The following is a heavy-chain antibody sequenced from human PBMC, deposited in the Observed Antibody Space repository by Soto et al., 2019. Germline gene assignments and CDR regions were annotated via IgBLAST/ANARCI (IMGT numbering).Heavy chain of an antibody. CDR1: GYTFTTYT. CDR2: INAGSGNT. CDR3: ARGDYYDSTGSRYYFDY. D-gene: IGHD3-22*01. J-gene: IGHJ4*02. V-gene: IGHV1-3*01. Sequence: QVKLVQSGAEVKKPGASVKVSCKASGYTFTTYTMHWVRQAPGQRLEWMGWINAGSGNTKNSQQFQGRVTITRDTSATTAYMELSSLTSEDTDVYYCARGDYYDSTGSRYYFDYWGQGTLVTVFS.